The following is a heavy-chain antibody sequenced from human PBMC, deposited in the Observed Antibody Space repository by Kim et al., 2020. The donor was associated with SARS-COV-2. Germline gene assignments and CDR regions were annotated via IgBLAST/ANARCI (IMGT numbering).Heavy chain of an antibody. CDR2: IIPIFGTA. J-gene: IGHJ6*03. V-gene: IGHV1-69*13. D-gene: IGHD2-8*02. CDR1: GGTFSSYA. CDR3: ASTAQLFSDWWNQYYMDV. Sequence: SVKVSCKASGGTFSSYAVSWVRQAPGQGLEWMGGIIPIFGTANYAQKFQGRVTITADESTSTAYMELSSLRSEDTAVYYCASTAQLFSDWWNQYYMDVWGKGTTVTVSS.